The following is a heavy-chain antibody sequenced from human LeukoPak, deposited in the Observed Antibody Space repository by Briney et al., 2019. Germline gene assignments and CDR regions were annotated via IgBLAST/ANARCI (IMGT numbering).Heavy chain of an antibody. D-gene: IGHD4-23*01. CDR1: GDSISSGSYY. J-gene: IGHJ4*02. V-gene: IGHV4-61*09. CDR3: ARDPRVVFDY. Sequence: SETLSLTCTVSGDSISSGSYYWSWNRQPAGKGLEWIGHISTSGSTHYNPSLKSRVTISVDTSKNQFSLKLNSVTAADTAVYYCARDPRVVFDYWGQGTLVTVSS. CDR2: ISTSGST.